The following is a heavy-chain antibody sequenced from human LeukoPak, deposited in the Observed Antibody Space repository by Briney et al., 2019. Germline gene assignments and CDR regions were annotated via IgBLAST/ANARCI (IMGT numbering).Heavy chain of an antibody. CDR3: RLSSIAARPGYYFDY. CDR1: GGSFSGYY. V-gene: IGHV4-34*01. D-gene: IGHD6-6*01. Sequence: PSETLSLTCAVYGGSFSGYYWSWIRQPPGKGLEWIGEINHSGSTNYNPPLKSRVTISVDTSKNQFSLKLSSVTAADTAVYYCRLSSIAARPGYYFDYWGQGTLVTVSS. J-gene: IGHJ4*02. CDR2: INHSGST.